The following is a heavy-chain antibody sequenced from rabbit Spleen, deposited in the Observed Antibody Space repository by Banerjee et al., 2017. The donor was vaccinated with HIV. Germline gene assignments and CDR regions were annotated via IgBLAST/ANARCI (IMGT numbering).Heavy chain of an antibody. CDR1: GFSFSSSYY. Sequence: QEQLEESGGGLVQPEGSLTLTCTASGFSFSSSYYMCWVRQAPGKGLEWIGCIYTGDGNTYYASWAKGRFTISKLSSTTVTLQMTSLTAADTATYFCARDTNTVGNLGLWGPGTLVTVS. CDR2: IYTGDGNT. D-gene: IGHD1-1*01. CDR3: ARDTNTVGNLGL. V-gene: IGHV1S45*01. J-gene: IGHJ4*01.